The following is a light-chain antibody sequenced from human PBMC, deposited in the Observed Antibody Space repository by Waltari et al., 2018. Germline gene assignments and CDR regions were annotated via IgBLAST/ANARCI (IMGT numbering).Light chain of an antibody. CDR3: QHYLRLPVT. V-gene: IGKV3-20*01. CDR2: GAS. CDR1: QSVSRY. Sequence: EIVLTQSPGTLSLSLGERATVSCRASQSVSRYLAWYQQKPGQAPRLLIYGASTRATGIPDRFSGSGSGTDFSLTISRLEPDDFAVYYCQHYLRLPVTFGQGTTVEI. J-gene: IGKJ1*01.